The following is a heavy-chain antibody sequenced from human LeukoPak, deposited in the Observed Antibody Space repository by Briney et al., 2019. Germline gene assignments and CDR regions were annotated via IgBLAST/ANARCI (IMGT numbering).Heavy chain of an antibody. Sequence: GGSLRLACAASGFTFSMYAMSWVRQAPGEGLEWVSSISGSGGSTYYADSVKGRFTISRDNSKTTLYLQMTSFTVEDKAVYYCARGYSSSSWSLFDYWGQGTLVTVS. CDR3: ARGYSSSSWSLFDY. V-gene: IGHV3-23*01. D-gene: IGHD6-6*01. CDR2: ISGSGGST. CDR1: GFTFSMYA. J-gene: IGHJ4*02.